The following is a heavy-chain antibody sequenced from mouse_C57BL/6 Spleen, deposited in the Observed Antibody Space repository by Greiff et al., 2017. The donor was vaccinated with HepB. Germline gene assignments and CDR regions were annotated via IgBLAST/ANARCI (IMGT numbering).Heavy chain of an antibody. V-gene: IGHV5-4*01. J-gene: IGHJ4*01. CDR2: ISDGGSYT. D-gene: IGHD1-1*01. CDR3: ARDRNYGSSYGYAMDY. Sequence: EVKLVESGGGLVKPGGSLKLSCAASGFTFSSYAMSWVRQTPEKRLEWVATISDGGSYTYYPDNVKGRFTISRDNAKNNLYLQMSHLKSEDTAMYYCARDRNYGSSYGYAMDYWGQGTSVTVSS. CDR1: GFTFSSYA.